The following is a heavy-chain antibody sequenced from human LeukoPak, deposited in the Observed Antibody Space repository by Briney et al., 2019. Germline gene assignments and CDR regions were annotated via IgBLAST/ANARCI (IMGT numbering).Heavy chain of an antibody. CDR3: ARARRYYYYYMDV. J-gene: IGHJ6*03. V-gene: IGHV3-23*01. D-gene: IGHD6-6*01. Sequence: GGSLRLSCAASGFTFSSYAMSWVRQAPGKGLEWVSAISGSGGSAYYADSVKGRFTISRDNAKNSLYLQMNSLRAEDTAVYYCARARRYYYYYMDVWGKGTTVTVSS. CDR1: GFTFSSYA. CDR2: ISGSGGSA.